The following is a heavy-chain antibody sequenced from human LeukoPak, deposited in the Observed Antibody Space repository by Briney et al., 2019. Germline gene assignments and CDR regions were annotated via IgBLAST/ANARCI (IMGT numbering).Heavy chain of an antibody. D-gene: IGHD4-17*01. Sequence: GRSLRLSCAASGFTFSSYGMHWVRQAPGKGLEWVAVISYDGSNKYYADSVKGRFTISRDNSKNTLYLQMNSLRAEDTAVYYCAKNYGDYVPDAFDIWGQGTMVTVSS. CDR3: AKNYGDYVPDAFDI. CDR1: GFTFSSYG. V-gene: IGHV3-30*18. J-gene: IGHJ3*02. CDR2: ISYDGSNK.